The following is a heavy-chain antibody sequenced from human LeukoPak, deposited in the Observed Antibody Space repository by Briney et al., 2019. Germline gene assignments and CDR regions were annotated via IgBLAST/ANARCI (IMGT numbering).Heavy chain of an antibody. CDR1: GGSISSYY. V-gene: IGHV4-59*08. CDR3: ARTSGWYYYGMDV. J-gene: IGHJ6*02. D-gene: IGHD6-19*01. CDR2: IYYSGST. Sequence: SETLSLTCTVSGGSISSYYWSWIRQPPGKGLEWTGYIYYSGSTNYNPSLKSRVTMSVDTSKNQFSLKLSSVTAADTAVYYCARTSGWYYYGMDVWGQGATVTVSS.